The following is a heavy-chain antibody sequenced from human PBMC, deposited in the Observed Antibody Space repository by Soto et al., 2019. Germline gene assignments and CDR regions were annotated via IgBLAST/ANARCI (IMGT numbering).Heavy chain of an antibody. CDR1: VITFRNFP. J-gene: IGHJ4*02. V-gene: IGHV3-30*04. Sequence: PGGSLRLSCAASVITFRNFPMEWVRQTPGKGLEWVALVSDDGNNKYYADSVKGRFTISRDNSKNTLYLQMNSLRPEDTAVYYCAKVHTGWYRGIDYWGQGTLVTVSS. D-gene: IGHD6-19*01. CDR2: VSDDGNNK. CDR3: AKVHTGWYRGIDY.